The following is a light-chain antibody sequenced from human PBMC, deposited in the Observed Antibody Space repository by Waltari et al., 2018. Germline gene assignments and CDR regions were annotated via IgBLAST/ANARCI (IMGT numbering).Light chain of an antibody. J-gene: IGLJ2*01. CDR2: YDS. Sequence: SYVVTQSPSVSVAPGETARITCGGDNLGSKSVHLYQQRPGQAPVLVISYDSDRPSGIPERFSGSNSGNTATLTISWVEADDEADYYCLVWHSTTDHHGVFGGGTKLTVL. CDR1: NLGSKS. V-gene: IGLV3-21*04. CDR3: LVWHSTTDHHGV.